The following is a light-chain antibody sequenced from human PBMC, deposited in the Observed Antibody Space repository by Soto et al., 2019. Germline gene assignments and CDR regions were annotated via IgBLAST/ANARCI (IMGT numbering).Light chain of an antibody. CDR1: QSVNSN. Sequence: EKVMTQSPATLFVSPGDRVTLSCRASQSVNSNLAWYQQKPGQSPRLLIYGASTRATGIPARFSGSGSGTVFTLTISSLQSEDFAVYYCQHYNSWPLTFGQGTRLEIK. CDR2: GAS. J-gene: IGKJ5*01. V-gene: IGKV3-15*01. CDR3: QHYNSWPLT.